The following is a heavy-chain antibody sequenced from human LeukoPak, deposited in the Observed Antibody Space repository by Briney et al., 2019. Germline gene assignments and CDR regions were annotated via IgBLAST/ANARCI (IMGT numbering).Heavy chain of an antibody. CDR1: RGSFRGYY. CDR2: INHSGST. D-gene: IGHD3-10*01. V-gene: IGHV4-34*01. CDR3: AKVRGVMVRGVINYGMDV. Sequence: SETLSLTCAVYRGSFRGYYWSWIRQPPGKGLEWIGEINHSGSTNYNPSLKSRVTISVDTSKNQFSLKLSSVTAADTAVYYCAKVRGVMVRGVINYGMDVWGKGTTVTVSS. J-gene: IGHJ6*04.